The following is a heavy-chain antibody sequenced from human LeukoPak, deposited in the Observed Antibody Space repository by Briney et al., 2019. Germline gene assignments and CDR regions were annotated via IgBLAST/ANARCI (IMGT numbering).Heavy chain of an antibody. D-gene: IGHD6-13*01. V-gene: IGHV3-11*04. J-gene: IGHJ1*01. CDR1: GFTFSDYY. CDR2: ISSSGSMP. Sequence: GGSLRLSCAVSGFTFSDYYMSWVRQAPGKGLEWVSYISSSGSMPHYADSVEGRFTISRDNAKNSLYLQMSSLRVEDTAVYYCARDPLIAAAGYFQHWGQGTLVTVSS. CDR3: ARDPLIAAAGYFQH.